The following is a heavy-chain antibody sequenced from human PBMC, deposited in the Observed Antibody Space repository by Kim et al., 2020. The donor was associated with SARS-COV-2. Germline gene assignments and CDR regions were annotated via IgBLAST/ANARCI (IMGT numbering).Heavy chain of an antibody. CDR3: ARVATRANDY. D-gene: IGHD5-12*01. CDR2: IKQDGSEN. J-gene: IGHJ4*02. Sequence: GGSLRLSCAASGFTFSYYWMSWVRQAPGKGLEWVANIKQDGSENYYVDSVKGRFTISRDNAKNSLYLQMNSLRGEETAVYYCARVATRANDYWGQGTLVT. V-gene: IGHV3-7*04. CDR1: GFTFSYYW.